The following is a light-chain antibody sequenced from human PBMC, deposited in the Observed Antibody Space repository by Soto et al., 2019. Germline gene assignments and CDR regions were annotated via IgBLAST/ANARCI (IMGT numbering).Light chain of an antibody. CDR2: EGS. J-gene: IGLJ2*01. V-gene: IGLV2-23*01. Sequence: LTQPASVSGSPGQSITISCTGTSSDVGSYNLVSWYQQHPGKAPKLMIYEGSKRPSGVSNRFSGSKSGNTASLTISGLQAEDEADYYCCSYAGSSTLVFGGGTQLTVL. CDR3: CSYAGSSTLV. CDR1: SSDVGSYNL.